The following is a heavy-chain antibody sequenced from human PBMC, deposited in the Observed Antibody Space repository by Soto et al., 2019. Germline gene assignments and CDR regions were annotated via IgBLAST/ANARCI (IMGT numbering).Heavy chain of an antibody. V-gene: IGHV3-66*01. CDR1: GFAVSANY. D-gene: IGHD4-17*01. CDR3: ATRMTTHPY. CDR2: IYSGGDT. J-gene: IGHJ4*02. Sequence: EAHLVGYGGGLVQPGGSLRLSCAASGFAVSANYLSWVRQAPGKGLEWVSLIYSGGDTDYADSVRGRFTISRDNSKNTLYLQMTSLKAEDTAVYYCATRMTTHPYWGQGALVNVSS.